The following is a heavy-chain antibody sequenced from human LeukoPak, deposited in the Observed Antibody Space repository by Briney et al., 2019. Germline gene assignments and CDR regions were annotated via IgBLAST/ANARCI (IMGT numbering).Heavy chain of an antibody. V-gene: IGHV4-59*08. CDR1: GGSISSYY. D-gene: IGHD6-6*01. CDR2: IYYSGST. CDR3: ARSYSSSSIDS. J-gene: IGHJ4*02. Sequence: PSETLSLTCTVSGGSISSYYWSWIQQPPGKGLEWIGYIYYSGSTNYNPSLKSRVTISVDTSKSQFSLRLSSVTAADTAVYYCARSYSSSSIDSWGQGTLVTVSS.